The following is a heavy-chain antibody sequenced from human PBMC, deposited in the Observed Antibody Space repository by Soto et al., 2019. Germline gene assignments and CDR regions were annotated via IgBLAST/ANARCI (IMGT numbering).Heavy chain of an antibody. Sequence: PSKTLSLTCTVSGGSISRYPWTWIRQPPGKGLEWIGYIYYSGNTNYSPSLKSRVAISLDTSNNQFSLKLSSVTAADTAVYYCARFLVNTSTTDWFDPRCQRTLGT. CDR2: IYYSGNT. D-gene: IGHD5-18*01. CDR1: GGSISRYP. V-gene: IGHV4-59*01. J-gene: IGHJ5*01. CDR3: ARFLVNTSTTDWFDP.